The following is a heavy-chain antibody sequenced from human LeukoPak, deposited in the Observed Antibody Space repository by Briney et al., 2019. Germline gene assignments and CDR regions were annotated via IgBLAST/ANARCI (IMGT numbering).Heavy chain of an antibody. CDR1: GGSIDSGGSS. CDR2: IYHSGSA. CDR3: ARDGGSGSFSFDY. Sequence: PSQTLSLTCAVSGGSIDSGGSSWSWIRQPPGKGLEWIGYIYHSGSAYYAPSLKSRVTISVGRSKNQFSLQLNSVTAADTAVYYCARDGGSGSFSFDYWGQGTLVTVSS. D-gene: IGHD3-10*01. J-gene: IGHJ4*02. V-gene: IGHV4-30-2*01.